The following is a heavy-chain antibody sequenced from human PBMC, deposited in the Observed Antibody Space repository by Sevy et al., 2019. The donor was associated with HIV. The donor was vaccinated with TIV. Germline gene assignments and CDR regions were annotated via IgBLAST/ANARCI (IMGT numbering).Heavy chain of an antibody. CDR3: AKHLYCSSTSCSNDY. CDR2: ISGSDSKT. CDR1: GFIFSNYA. D-gene: IGHD2-2*01. V-gene: IGHV3-23*01. Sequence: GGSLRLSCAASGFIFSNYAMSWVRQPPGQGLEWVSAISGSDSKTYYADSVKGRFTISRDNSKNMLYLQMNSLRAEDTAIYYCAKHLYCSSTSCSNDYWGQGSLVTVSS. J-gene: IGHJ4*02.